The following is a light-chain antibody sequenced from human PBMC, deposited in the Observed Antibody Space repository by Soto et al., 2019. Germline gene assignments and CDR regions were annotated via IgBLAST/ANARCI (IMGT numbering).Light chain of an antibody. CDR3: QQYTNTNNPWM. CDR2: DAS. CDR1: QTISTW. J-gene: IGKJ1*01. V-gene: IGKV1-5*01. Sequence: DIQMTQSRSTLSGSVGDRVTITCRASQTISTWMAWYQQKPGKAPKLLVYDASTLQSGVASRFSGSGSGTEFTLIISGLQPDDSATYYCQQYTNTNNPWMFGQGTKVDI.